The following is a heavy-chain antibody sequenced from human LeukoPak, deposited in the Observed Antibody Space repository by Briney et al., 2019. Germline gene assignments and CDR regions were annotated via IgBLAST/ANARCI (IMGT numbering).Heavy chain of an antibody. J-gene: IGHJ4*02. CDR2: ISSSSSYI. CDR3: ARDPINYDYVWGSYRRYFDY. V-gene: IGHV3-21*01. D-gene: IGHD3-16*02. CDR1: GFTFSSYS. Sequence: PGGSLRLSCAASGFTFSSYSMNWVRQAPGKGLEWVSSISSSSSYIYYADSVKGRFTISRDNAKNSLYLQMNSLRAEDTAVYYCARDPINYDYVWGSYRRYFDYWGQGTLVTASS.